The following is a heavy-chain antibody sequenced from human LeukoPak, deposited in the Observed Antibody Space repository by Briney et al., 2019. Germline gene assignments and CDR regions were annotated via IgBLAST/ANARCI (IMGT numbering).Heavy chain of an antibody. J-gene: IGHJ4*02. CDR1: GFTFGNYA. Sequence: GGSLRLSCAASGFTFGNYAMSWVRQAPGKGLEWVSGVSGSGTTTYYADSVKGRFTISRDNSKNTLYLQMNSLRAEDTAVYYCANREYHLPALYWGQGTLVTVSS. V-gene: IGHV3-23*01. CDR3: ANREYHLPALY. CDR2: VSGSGTTT. D-gene: IGHD2-2*01.